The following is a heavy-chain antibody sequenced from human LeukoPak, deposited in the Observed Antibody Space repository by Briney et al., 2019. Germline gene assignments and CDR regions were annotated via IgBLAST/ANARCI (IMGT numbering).Heavy chain of an antibody. CDR1: GFTFSSYW. J-gene: IGHJ3*02. CDR3: AKSLGYCSSTSCYDAFDI. Sequence: PGGSLRLSCAASGFTFSSYWMHWVRQAPGKGLEWVSAISGSGGSTYYADSVKGRFTISRDNSKNTLYLQMNSLRAEDTAVYYCAKSLGYCSSTSCYDAFDIWGQGTMVTVSS. V-gene: IGHV3-23*01. D-gene: IGHD2-2*01. CDR2: ISGSGGST.